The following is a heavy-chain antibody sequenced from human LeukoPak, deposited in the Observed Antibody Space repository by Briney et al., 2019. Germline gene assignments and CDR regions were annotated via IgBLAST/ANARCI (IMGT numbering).Heavy chain of an antibody. CDR1: GYTFTSYY. CDR3: ARDPFHYYDSSGYYR. J-gene: IGHJ4*02. Sequence: ASVTVSCKASGYTFTSYYMHWVRQAPGQGLEWMGIINPSGGSTSYAQKFQGRVTITADKSTSTAYMELSSLRSEDTAVYYCARDPFHYYDSSGYYRWGQGTLVTVSS. D-gene: IGHD3-22*01. CDR2: INPSGGST. V-gene: IGHV1-46*01.